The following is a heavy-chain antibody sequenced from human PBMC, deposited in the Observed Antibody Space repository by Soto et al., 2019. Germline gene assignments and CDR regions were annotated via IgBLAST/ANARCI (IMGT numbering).Heavy chain of an antibody. D-gene: IGHD3-3*01. CDR3: ARELNFWSGYSRNYGMDV. CDR2: IYYSGST. V-gene: IGHV4-59*01. CDR1: GGSISSYY. Sequence: SETLSLTCTVSGGSISSYYWSWIRQPPGKGLEWIGYIYYSGSTNYNPSLKSRVTISVDTSKNQFSLKLSSVTAADTAVYYCARELNFWSGYSRNYGMDVWGQGTTVTVSS. J-gene: IGHJ6*02.